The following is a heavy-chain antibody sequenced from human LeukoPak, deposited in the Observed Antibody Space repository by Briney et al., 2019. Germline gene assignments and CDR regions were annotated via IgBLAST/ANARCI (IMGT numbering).Heavy chain of an antibody. CDR3: ARDDGGAFHVSDM. D-gene: IGHD2/OR15-2a*01. J-gene: IGHJ3*02. CDR2: IDYSGTT. CDR1: GGSISSFY. Sequence: SETLSLTCTVSGGSISSFYWNWLRQPPGKGLEWIGYIDYSGTTNYNHSLKSRVTISVDTPKNQFSLKVYSVTAADTAVYYCARDDGGAFHVSDMWGQGTMVTVSS. V-gene: IGHV4-59*01.